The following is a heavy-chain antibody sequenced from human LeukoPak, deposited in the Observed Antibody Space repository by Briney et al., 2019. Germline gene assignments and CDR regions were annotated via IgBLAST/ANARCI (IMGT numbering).Heavy chain of an antibody. CDR2: IYNSGST. CDR3: ARDRELGY. CDR1: GDSISIYY. V-gene: IGHV4-59*01. J-gene: IGHJ4*02. D-gene: IGHD3-10*01. Sequence: PSETLSLTCSVSGDSISIYYWSWIRQPPGKGLEWIGYIYNSGSTNYNPSLKSRVTISVDTSKNQFSLKLTSVTAADTTVYYCARDRELGYWGQGTLVTVSS.